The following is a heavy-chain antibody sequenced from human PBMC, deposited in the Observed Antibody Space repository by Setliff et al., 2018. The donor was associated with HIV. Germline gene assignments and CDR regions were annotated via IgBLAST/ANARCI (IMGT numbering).Heavy chain of an antibody. CDR1: GYDFTTNW. V-gene: IGHV5-51*01. CDR2: IRPADSDT. D-gene: IGHD6-13*01. J-gene: IGHJ5*01. CDR3: ARVFSAGWFDS. Sequence: GESLKISCKTSGYDFTTNWVGWVRQMPGKGLEWMGIIRPADSDTRVNPSFQGNVTISADKSISTTYLQWSSLRASDTAMYYCARVFSAGWFDSCGQGTLVTVSS.